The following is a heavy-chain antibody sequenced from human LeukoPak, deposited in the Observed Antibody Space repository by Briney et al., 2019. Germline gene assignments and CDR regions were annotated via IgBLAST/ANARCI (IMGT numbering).Heavy chain of an antibody. J-gene: IGHJ6*03. CDR2: ISSSSSYI. CDR1: GFTFSSYS. CDR3: AREERRRSLMELGGNYYYYYMDV. V-gene: IGHV3-21*01. D-gene: IGHD1-26*01. Sequence: GGSLRLSCAASGFTFSSYSMNWVRQAPGKGLEWVSSISSSSSYIYYADSVKGRFTISRDNAKNSLYLQMNSLRAEDTAVYYCAREERRRSLMELGGNYYYYYMDVWGKGTTVTVSS.